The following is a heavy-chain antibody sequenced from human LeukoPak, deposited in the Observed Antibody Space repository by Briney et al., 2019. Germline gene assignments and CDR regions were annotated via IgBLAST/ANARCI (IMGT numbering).Heavy chain of an antibody. J-gene: IGHJ6*03. Sequence: PSETLSFTCSVSGGSISSYYWSWLRQSPVKGLEWIGYIFPSGSAFYNPSLESRVTISLDTSENQFSMRLSSVTAADTAVYYCARRNHYFYYMDVWGKGTTVTVSS. CDR3: ARRNHYFYYMDV. CDR1: GGSISSYY. CDR2: IFPSGSA. V-gene: IGHV4-4*09.